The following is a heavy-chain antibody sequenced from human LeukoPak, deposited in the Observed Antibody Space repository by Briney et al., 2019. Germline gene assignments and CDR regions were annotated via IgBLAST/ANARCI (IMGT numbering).Heavy chain of an antibody. CDR3: ARGVTAMADY. CDR2: ISSDGSNR. D-gene: IGHD5-18*01. Sequence: PGGSLRLSCAASGFTFSSYGMHWVRQAPGRGLEWVAIISSDGSNRYYADSVKGRFTISRDNSKNTLYLQMNSLRAGDTAVYSCARGVTAMADYWGQGTLVTVSS. CDR1: GFTFSSYG. V-gene: IGHV3-30*03. J-gene: IGHJ4*02.